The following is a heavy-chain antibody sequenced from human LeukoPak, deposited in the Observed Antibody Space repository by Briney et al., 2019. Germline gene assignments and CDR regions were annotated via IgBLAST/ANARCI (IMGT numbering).Heavy chain of an antibody. CDR2: IYYSGST. J-gene: IGHJ6*02. CDR1: GGSISSSSYY. D-gene: IGHD2-2*01. Sequence: PSETLSLTCTVSGGSISSSSYYWGWIRQPPGKGLEWIGSIYYSGSTYYNPSLKSRVTISVDTSKNQFSLKLSSVTAADTAVYYCARVVVPAAIHLVYYYYYGMDVWGQGTTVTVSS. V-gene: IGHV4-39*01. CDR3: ARVVVPAAIHLVYYYYYGMDV.